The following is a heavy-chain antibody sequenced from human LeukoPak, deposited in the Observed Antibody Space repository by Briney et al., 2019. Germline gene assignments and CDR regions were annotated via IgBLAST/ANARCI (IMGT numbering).Heavy chain of an antibody. CDR3: ARDYYGSGSYFLTAFDI. D-gene: IGHD3-10*01. J-gene: IGHJ3*02. Sequence: ASVKVSCKASGYTFTSYGISWVRQAPGQGLEWMGWISAYNGNTNYAQKLQGRVTMTTDTSTSTAYMKLRSLRSDDTAVYYCARDYYGSGSYFLTAFDIWGQGTMVTVSS. V-gene: IGHV1-18*04. CDR2: ISAYNGNT. CDR1: GYTFTSYG.